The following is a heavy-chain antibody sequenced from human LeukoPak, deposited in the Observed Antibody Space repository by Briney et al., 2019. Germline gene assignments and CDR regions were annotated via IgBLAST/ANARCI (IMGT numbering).Heavy chain of an antibody. CDR2: IYYSDKT. CDR3: VKSTAPSHYGLDV. J-gene: IGHJ6*02. Sequence: SETLSLTCAVSGGSISSGGFSWSWSRQSPGKALECLGYIYYSDKTYYNPSLRSRLTMSVDTSKNQFSLELRSVTAADTAVYFCVKSTAPSHYGLDVWGQGTTVTVSS. D-gene: IGHD5/OR15-5a*01. V-gene: IGHV4-30-2*06. CDR1: GGSISSGGFS.